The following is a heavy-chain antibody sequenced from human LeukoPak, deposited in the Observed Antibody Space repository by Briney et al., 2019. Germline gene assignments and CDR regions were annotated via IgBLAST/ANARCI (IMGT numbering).Heavy chain of an antibody. CDR3: ARTYYDSSGYYFFWGGNHYFDY. V-gene: IGHV3-21*01. CDR2: ISSSSSYI. J-gene: IGHJ4*02. CDR1: GFTFSSYS. Sequence: GGSLRLSCAASGFTFSSYSMNWVRQAPGKGLEWVSSISSSSSYIYYADSVKGRFTISRDNAKNSLYLQMNSLRAEDTAVYYCARTYYDSSGYYFFWGGNHYFDYWGQGTLVTVSS. D-gene: IGHD3-22*01.